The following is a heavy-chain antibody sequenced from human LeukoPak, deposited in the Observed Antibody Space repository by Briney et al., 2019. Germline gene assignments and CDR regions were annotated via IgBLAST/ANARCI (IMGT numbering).Heavy chain of an antibody. CDR2: IYSSGNT. CDR1: GASISRNNYY. J-gene: IGHJ4*02. D-gene: IGHD1-26*01. CDR3: AKSGGSGLIDY. V-gene: IGHV4-39*01. Sequence: SETLSLTCTVSGASISRNNYYWGWVRQPPGKVLEWIGNIYSSGNTYYNASLKSRVTIYIDTSKNQFSLNLSSVTAADTAVYYCAKSGGSGLIDYWGQGTLVTVSS.